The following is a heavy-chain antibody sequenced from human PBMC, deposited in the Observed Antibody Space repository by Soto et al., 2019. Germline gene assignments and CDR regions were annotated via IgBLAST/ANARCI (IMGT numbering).Heavy chain of an antibody. CDR2: IRGSGGST. D-gene: IGHD3-22*01. CDR1: GFTFSSYA. CDR3: AKSPLYYYDSSGYSDSYYFDY. J-gene: IGHJ4*02. Sequence: GGSLRLSCAASGFTFSSYAMSWVRQAPGKGLEWVSAIRGSGGSTYYADSVKGRFTISRDNSKNTLYLQMNSLRAEDTAVYYCAKSPLYYYDSSGYSDSYYFDYWGQGTLVTVSS. V-gene: IGHV3-23*01.